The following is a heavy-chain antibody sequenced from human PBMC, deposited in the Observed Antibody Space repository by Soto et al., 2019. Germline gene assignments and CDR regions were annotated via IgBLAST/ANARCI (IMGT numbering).Heavy chain of an antibody. D-gene: IGHD7-27*01. V-gene: IGHV3-23*01. J-gene: IGHJ5*02. Sequence: GGSLRLSCAASGFTFSSYSMNWVRQAPGKGLEWVSDISGSSSSIYYADSAKGRFTISRDISKKTLYLQMNSLRAEDTAVYYCAKGGLGPTLTYNWFDPWGQGTLVTVSS. CDR1: GFTFSSYS. CDR2: ISGSSSSI. CDR3: AKGGLGPTLTYNWFDP.